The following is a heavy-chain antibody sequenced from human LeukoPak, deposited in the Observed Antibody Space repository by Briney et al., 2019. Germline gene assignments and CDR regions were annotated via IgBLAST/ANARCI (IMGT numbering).Heavy chain of an antibody. J-gene: IGHJ5*02. D-gene: IGHD6-19*01. CDR1: GFTFSSYG. V-gene: IGHV3-23*01. CDR2: ISGSGGST. CDR3: AKHSGWYSPSDWFDP. Sequence: GGSLRLSCAASGFTFSSYGMHWVRQAPGKGLEWVSAISGSGGSTYYADSVKGRFTISRDNSKNTLYLQMNSLRAEDTAVYYCAKHSGWYSPSDWFDPWGQGTLVTVSS.